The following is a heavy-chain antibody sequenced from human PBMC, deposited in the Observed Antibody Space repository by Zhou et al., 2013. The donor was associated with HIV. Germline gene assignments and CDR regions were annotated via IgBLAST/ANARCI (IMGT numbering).Heavy chain of an antibody. CDR1: GASLSDYY. D-gene: IGHD3-10*01. CDR2: IYTSGSP. CDR3: AKGINWFDP. J-gene: IGHJ5*02. V-gene: IGHV4-4*07. Sequence: QVQLQESGPGLAKPSETLSLTCTVSGASLSDYYWSWIRQPAGKGLEWIGRIYTSGSPIYNPSLKSRLTMSLDTSKNQVSLRLTFVSAADTAVYYCAKGINWFDPWGQGTLVIVSS.